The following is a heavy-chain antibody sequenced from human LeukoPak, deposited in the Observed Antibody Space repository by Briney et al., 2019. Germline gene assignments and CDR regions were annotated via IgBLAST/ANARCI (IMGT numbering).Heavy chain of an antibody. CDR2: ISVSSRNVI. J-gene: IGHJ3*01. V-gene: IGHV3-48*04. D-gene: IGHD3-16*01. CDR1: GFTFSSYS. CDR3: ARDFGPRLYAFDV. Sequence: PLGGSLRLSCAASGFTFSSYSMNWVRQAPGKGLEWLSYISVSSRNVIDYADSVKGRFTISRDDAKNSLYLQMNSLRAEDTAVYFCARDFGPRLYAFDVWGQGTMITVSS.